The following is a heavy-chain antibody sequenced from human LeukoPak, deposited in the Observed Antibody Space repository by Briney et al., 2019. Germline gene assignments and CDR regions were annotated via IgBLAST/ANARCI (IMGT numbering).Heavy chain of an antibody. J-gene: IGHJ4*02. V-gene: IGHV1-2*02. CDR2: INPNSGGT. CDR1: GYTFSRYV. CDR3: ARANALYCSSTSCLFDY. D-gene: IGHD2-2*01. Sequence: GASVKVSCKASGYTFSRYVVHWVRQAPGQGLEWMAWINPNSGGTYYAQNFHDRITLTRDTSISTAYMELSRLRSDDTAIYYCARANALYCSSTSCLFDYWGQGTLVTVSS.